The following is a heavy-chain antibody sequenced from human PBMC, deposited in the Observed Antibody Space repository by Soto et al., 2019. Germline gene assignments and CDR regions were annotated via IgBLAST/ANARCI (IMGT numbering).Heavy chain of an antibody. J-gene: IGHJ4*02. CDR2: INHSGST. CDR3: ARGQKSTSEAQIFEY. V-gene: IGHV4-34*01. Sequence: SETLSLTCAVYGGSFSGYYWSWIRQPPGKGLEWIGEINHSGSTNYNPSLKSRVTISVDTSKNQFSLKLSSVTAADTAVYYCARGQKSTSEAQIFEYWGQGTLVTVSS. CDR1: GGSFSGYY.